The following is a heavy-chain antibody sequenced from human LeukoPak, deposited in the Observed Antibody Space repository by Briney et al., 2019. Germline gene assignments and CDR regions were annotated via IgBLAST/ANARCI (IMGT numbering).Heavy chain of an antibody. J-gene: IGHJ4*02. D-gene: IGHD5-18*01. CDR2: IYYSGNT. CDR1: GGSISSSSYY. Sequence: SETLSLTYTVSGGSISSSSYYWGRIRQPPGKGLEWIGSIYYSGNTYYNPSLKSRVTISVDTSKNQFSLKLRSVTAADTAVYYCARGLVDVDTAMAFDYWGQGTLVTVSS. V-gene: IGHV4-39*01. CDR3: ARGLVDVDTAMAFDY.